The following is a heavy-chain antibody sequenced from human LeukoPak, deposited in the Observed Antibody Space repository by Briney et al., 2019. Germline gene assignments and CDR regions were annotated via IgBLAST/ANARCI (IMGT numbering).Heavy chain of an antibody. V-gene: IGHV3-66*01. CDR2: MYSGGSA. Sequence: GGSLRLSCAASGFTVSSNYMSWVRQAPGKGLEWVSVMYSGGSAYYADSVKGRFTISRDNSKNTLSLQMNSLRAEDTAVYYCARVVGGYSYAFDYWGQGTLVTVSS. J-gene: IGHJ4*02. D-gene: IGHD5-18*01. CDR3: ARVVGGYSYAFDY. CDR1: GFTVSSNY.